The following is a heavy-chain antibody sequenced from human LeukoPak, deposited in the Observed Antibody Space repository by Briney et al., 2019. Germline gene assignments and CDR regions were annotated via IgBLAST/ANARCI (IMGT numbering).Heavy chain of an antibody. V-gene: IGHV1-69*05. D-gene: IGHD3-3*01. CDR2: IIPIFGTA. J-gene: IGHJ6*03. CDR1: GGTFSSYA. CDR3: ARGDVLRFLEWSPYSGDYYYYMDV. Sequence: SVKVSCKASGGTFSSYAISWVRQAPGQGLEWMGRIIPIFGTANYAQKFRGRVTITTDESTSTAYMELSSLRSEDTAVYYCARGDVLRFLEWSPYSGDYYYYMDVWGKGTTVTVSS.